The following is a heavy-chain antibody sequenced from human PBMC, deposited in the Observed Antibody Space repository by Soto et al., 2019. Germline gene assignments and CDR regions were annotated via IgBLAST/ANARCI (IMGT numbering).Heavy chain of an antibody. CDR2: ISYDGSNK. D-gene: IGHD3-22*01. V-gene: IGHV3-30-3*01. J-gene: IGHJ4*02. Sequence: GGSLRLSCAASGFTFSSYAMHWVRQAPGKGLEWVVVISYDGSNKYYADSVKGRFTISRDNSKNTLYLQMNSLRAEDTAVYYCARGTDSSGSQALFDYWGQGTLVTVSS. CDR3: ARGTDSSGSQALFDY. CDR1: GFTFSSYA.